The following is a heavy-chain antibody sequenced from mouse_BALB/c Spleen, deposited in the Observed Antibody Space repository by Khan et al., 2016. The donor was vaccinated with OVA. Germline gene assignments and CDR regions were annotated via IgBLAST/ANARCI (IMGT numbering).Heavy chain of an antibody. Sequence: VQLKQSGPELVKPGASVKISCKASGYSFTGYFMNWVMQSPGKRLEWIGRINPHIGETFYNQKFTDKATLTVDESSTTAHMELRSLASEDSAVYYCARKTGSDFDYWGQGTTLTVSS. CDR1: GYSFTGYF. J-gene: IGHJ2*01. CDR3: ARKTGSDFDY. CDR2: INPHIGET. V-gene: IGHV1-20*02. D-gene: IGHD1-1*01.